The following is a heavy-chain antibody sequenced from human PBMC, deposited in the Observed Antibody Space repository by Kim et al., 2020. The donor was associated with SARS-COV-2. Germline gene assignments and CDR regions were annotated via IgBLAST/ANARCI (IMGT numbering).Heavy chain of an antibody. D-gene: IGHD1-26*01. Sequence: GGSLRLSCAASGFTVSSNYMSWVRQAPGKGLEWVSVIYSGGSTYYADSVKGRFTISRDNSKNTLYLQMNSLRAEDTAVYYCARELVVGATTAFDYWGQGTLVTVSS. J-gene: IGHJ4*02. CDR2: IYSGGST. V-gene: IGHV3-66*01. CDR3: ARELVVGATTAFDY. CDR1: GFTVSSNY.